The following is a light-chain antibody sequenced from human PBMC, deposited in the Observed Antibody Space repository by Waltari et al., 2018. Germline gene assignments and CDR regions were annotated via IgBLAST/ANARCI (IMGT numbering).Light chain of an antibody. CDR3: QHYVRLPAT. Sequence: EIVLTQSSGSLSSSPGERVTLSCRASQSVSRALAWYQQKPGQAPRLLIFCASNRATGIPDRFSGSGSETDFSLTISRLEPEDFAVYYCQHYVRLPATFGRGTKVEIK. CDR1: QSVSRA. V-gene: IGKV3-20*01. J-gene: IGKJ1*01. CDR2: CAS.